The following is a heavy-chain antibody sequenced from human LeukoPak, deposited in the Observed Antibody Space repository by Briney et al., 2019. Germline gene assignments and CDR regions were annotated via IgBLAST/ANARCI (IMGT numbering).Heavy chain of an antibody. CDR3: AKPMCSSTSCYRYFDY. V-gene: IGHV3-23*01. Sequence: GGSLRLSCAASGFTFSSYAMSWVRQAPGKGLEWVSGISGNGVNTYHADSVKGRFTISRDNSKNTLYLRMNSLRVEDTAVYYCAKPMCSSTSCYRYFDYWGQGSPVTVSS. CDR2: ISGNGVNT. J-gene: IGHJ4*02. CDR1: GFTFSSYA. D-gene: IGHD2-2*01.